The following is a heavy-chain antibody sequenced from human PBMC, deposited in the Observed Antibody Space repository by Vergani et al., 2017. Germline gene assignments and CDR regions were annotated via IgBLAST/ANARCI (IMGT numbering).Heavy chain of an antibody. CDR1: GGSISSGGYY. V-gene: IGHV4-31*03. CDR3: ASHGAEGNWAYHAPYFDY. Sequence: QVQLQESGPGLVKPSQTLSLTCTVSGGSISSGGYYWSWIRQHPGKGLEWIGYIYYSGSTYYNPSLKSRVTISVDTSKNQFSLKLSSVTAADTAVYYCASHGAEGNWAYHAPYFDYWGQGTLVTVSS. D-gene: IGHD7-27*01. J-gene: IGHJ4*02. CDR2: IYYSGST.